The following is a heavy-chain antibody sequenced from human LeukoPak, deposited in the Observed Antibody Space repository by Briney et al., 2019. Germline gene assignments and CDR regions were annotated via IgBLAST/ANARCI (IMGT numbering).Heavy chain of an antibody. J-gene: IGHJ6*02. CDR1: GGSISSSSYY. CDR2: IYYSGST. CDR3: ARVDGSGSYYFKRYYGMDV. D-gene: IGHD3-10*01. V-gene: IGHV4-39*07. Sequence: PSETLSLTCTVSGGSISSSSYYWGWIRQPPGKGLEWIGSIYYSGSTYYNPFLKSRVTISVDTSKNQFSLKLSSVTAADTAVYYCARVDGSGSYYFKRYYGMDVWGQGTTVTVSS.